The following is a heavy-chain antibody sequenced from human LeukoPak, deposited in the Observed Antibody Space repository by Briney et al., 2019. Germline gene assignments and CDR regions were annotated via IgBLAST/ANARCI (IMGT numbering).Heavy chain of an antibody. J-gene: IGHJ2*01. CDR2: IYYSGST. D-gene: IGHD3-22*01. V-gene: IGHV4-59*01. CDR3: ARDEGVDASGYYSYWYFDL. CDR1: GGSISRYS. Sequence: SETPSLTCTVSGGSISRYSWSWIRQPPGKGLEWIGYIYYSGSTNYNPSLKSRVTISLDTSKNQFSLKLSSVTAADTAVYYCARDEGVDASGYYSYWYFDLWGRGTLVTVSS.